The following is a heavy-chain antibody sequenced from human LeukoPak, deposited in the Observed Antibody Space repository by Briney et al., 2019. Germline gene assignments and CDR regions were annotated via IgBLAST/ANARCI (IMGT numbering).Heavy chain of an antibody. V-gene: IGHV3-66*02. J-gene: IGHJ4*02. Sequence: GGSLRLSCAAYGFTVSSNYMSWVRQAPGKGLERVSVIYSGGSPYYADSVKGRFTISRDNSKNTLYLQMNSLRAEDTAVYYCARAGFDQYYYDSSGYYDYWGQGTLVTVSS. D-gene: IGHD3-22*01. CDR1: GFTVSSNY. CDR3: ARAGFDQYYYDSSGYYDY. CDR2: IYSGGSP.